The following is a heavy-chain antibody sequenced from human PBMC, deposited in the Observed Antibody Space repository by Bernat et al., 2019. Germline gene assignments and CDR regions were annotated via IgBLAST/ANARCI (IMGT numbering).Heavy chain of an antibody. J-gene: IGHJ4*02. CDR1: GFIFSSFG. CDR3: ANAWNYVSRAGEDPHCDY. V-gene: IGHV3-30*18. Sequence: QVQLVESGGGVVQPGRSLRLSCATSGFIFSSFGMHWVRQAPGKGLEWVAVISYDGSKKYYADSVKGRFTISRDNTKNMLFLQMDSLRAEDTAVFYCANAWNYVSRAGEDPHCDYWGQGTLVTVSS. CDR2: ISYDGSKK. D-gene: IGHD1-7*01.